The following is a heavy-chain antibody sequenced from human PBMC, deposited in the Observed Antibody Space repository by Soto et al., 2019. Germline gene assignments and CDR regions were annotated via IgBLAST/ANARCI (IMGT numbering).Heavy chain of an antibody. D-gene: IGHD5-18*01. J-gene: IGHJ6*02. CDR2: ISYDGSNK. CDR1: GFTFSSYS. V-gene: IGHV3-30*18. CDR3: ANQDVDTAMGYYYYYGMDV. Sequence: GGSLRLSCAASGFTFSSYSMNWVRQAPGKGLEWVAVISYDGSNKYYADSVKGRFTISRDNSKNTLYLQMNSLRAEDTAVYYCANQDVDTAMGYYYYYGMDVWGQGTTVTVSS.